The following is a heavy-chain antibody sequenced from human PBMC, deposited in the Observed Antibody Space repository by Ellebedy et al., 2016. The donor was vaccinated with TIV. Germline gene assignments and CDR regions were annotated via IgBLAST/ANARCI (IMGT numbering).Heavy chain of an antibody. CDR3: ARSPYSSGWYVWFDP. CDR1: GFTFSDYY. CDR2: ISSSGSTI. V-gene: IGHV3-11*01. Sequence: GGSLRLXXAASGFTFSDYYMSWIRQAPGKGLEWVSYISSSGSTIYYADSVKGRFTISRDNAKNSLYLQMNSLRAEDTAVYYCARSPYSSGWYVWFDPWGQGTLVTASS. D-gene: IGHD6-19*01. J-gene: IGHJ5*02.